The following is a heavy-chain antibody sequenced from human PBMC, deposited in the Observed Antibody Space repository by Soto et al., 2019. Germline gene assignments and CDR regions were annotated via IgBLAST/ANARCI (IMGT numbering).Heavy chain of an antibody. D-gene: IGHD2-2*01. CDR1: GFTFSSSG. J-gene: IGHJ4*02. V-gene: IGHV3-30*03. CDR3: ARGPSSLTRFDY. Sequence: GGSLILSCAASGFTFSSSGMHWVRQAPGKGLEWVAVISYDGSNKYYADSVKGRFTISRDNSKNTLYLQMNSLRAEDTAVYYCARGPSSLTRFDYWGQGTPVTVSS. CDR2: ISYDGSNK.